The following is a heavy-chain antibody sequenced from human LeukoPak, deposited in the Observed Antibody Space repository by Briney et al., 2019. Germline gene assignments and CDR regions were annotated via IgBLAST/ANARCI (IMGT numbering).Heavy chain of an antibody. Sequence: GGSLSLSRAASGFTFSSYSMNCVRQPPGKGLEWVSSISSSSSYIYYADSVKGRFTISRDNAKNSLYLQMNSLRAEDTAVYYCAREGQQLVLLFWFDPWGQATLLTVSS. CDR1: GFTFSSYS. CDR3: AREGQQLVLLFWFDP. V-gene: IGHV3-21*04. CDR2: ISSSSSYI. D-gene: IGHD6-13*01. J-gene: IGHJ5*02.